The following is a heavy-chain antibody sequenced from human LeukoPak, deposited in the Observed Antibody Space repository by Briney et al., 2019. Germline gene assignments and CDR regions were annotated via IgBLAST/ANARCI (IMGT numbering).Heavy chain of an antibody. CDR3: ARGLRDRYGMDV. J-gene: IGHJ6*02. CDR2: IYSGGST. CDR1: GFSVSSNY. V-gene: IGHV3-53*01. Sequence: GGSLRLSCAASGFSVSSNYMSGVRQAPGRGLEWVSVIYSGGSTYYADSVKGRFTISRDTSKNTLYLQMHSLRVEDTAMYYCARGLRDRYGMDVWGQGTTVTVSS.